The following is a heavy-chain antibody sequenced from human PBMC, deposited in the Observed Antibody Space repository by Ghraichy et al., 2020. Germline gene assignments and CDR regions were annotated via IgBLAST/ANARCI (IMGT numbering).Heavy chain of an antibody. CDR1: GFSFSRYA. D-gene: IGHD3-22*01. CDR3: VTGVAGSWLSRMHY. CDR2: ISSNGGTT. Sequence: GGSLRLSCSASGFSFSRYAMHWVRQAPGKGLEYVSAISSNGGTTYYADSVKGRFTISRDNSKNTVYFQMSSLRGEDTAVYYCVTGVAGSWLSRMHYWGQGTLDTGSS. V-gene: IGHV3-64D*06. J-gene: IGHJ4*02.